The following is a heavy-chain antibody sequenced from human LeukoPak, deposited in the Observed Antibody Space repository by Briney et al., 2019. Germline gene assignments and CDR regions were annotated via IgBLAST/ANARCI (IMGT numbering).Heavy chain of an antibody. V-gene: IGHV3-48*04. CDR3: TKNTHDY. CDR2: ISSSSSTI. J-gene: IGHJ4*02. Sequence: GGSLRLSCAASGFTFSSYSMNWVRQAPGKGLEWVSYISSSSSTIYYADSVKGRFTISRDNAKNSLYPQMDSLRSEDTAVYYCTKNTHDYWGQGTLVTVSS. D-gene: IGHD1/OR15-1a*01. CDR1: GFTFSSYS.